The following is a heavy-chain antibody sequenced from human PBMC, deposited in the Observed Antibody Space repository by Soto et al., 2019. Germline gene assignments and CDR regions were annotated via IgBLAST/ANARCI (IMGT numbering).Heavy chain of an antibody. J-gene: IGHJ5*01. D-gene: IGHD1-1*01. V-gene: IGHV4-4*07. CDR1: GASISGVY. Sequence: PSETLSLTCTVSGASISGVYWSWIRKSAGKGLEWIGRIYATGTTDYNPSLKSRVMMSVDTSKKQFSLKLRSVTAADTAVYYCVRDGTKTLRDWFDSWGQGISVTVSS. CDR3: VRDGTKTLRDWFDS. CDR2: IYATGTT.